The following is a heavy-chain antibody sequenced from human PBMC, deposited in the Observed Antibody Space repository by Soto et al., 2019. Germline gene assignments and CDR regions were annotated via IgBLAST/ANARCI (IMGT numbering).Heavy chain of an antibody. CDR2: IYWDDDK. CDR3: ARLTRGVYDFDRLWEKFDY. V-gene: IGHV2-5*02. D-gene: IGHD5-12*01. J-gene: IGHJ4*02. CDR1: GFSLSTNGMG. Sequence: QITVKESGLTLVKPTETLTLTCTSSGFSLSTNGMGVGWIRQPPGKALEWLALIYWDDDKRYSPSLRSRLTIIKDTSKNQLDLTMTNMEPGDSATYYCARLTRGVYDFDRLWEKFDYWGQGTLVTVSS.